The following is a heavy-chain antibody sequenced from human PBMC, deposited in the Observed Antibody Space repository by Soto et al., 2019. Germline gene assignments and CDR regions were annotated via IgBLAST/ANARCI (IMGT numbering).Heavy chain of an antibody. CDR1: GYTFTSYY. CDR2: INPSGGST. Sequence: ASVKVSCKASGYTFTSYYMHWVRQAPGQGLEWMGIINPSGGSTSYAQKFQGRVTMTRDTSTSTVYMELSSLRSEDTAVYYCARVVMTTVPASYYYGMDVGGQGTTVTVSS. D-gene: IGHD4-4*01. J-gene: IGHJ6*02. V-gene: IGHV1-46*01. CDR3: ARVVMTTVPASYYYGMDV.